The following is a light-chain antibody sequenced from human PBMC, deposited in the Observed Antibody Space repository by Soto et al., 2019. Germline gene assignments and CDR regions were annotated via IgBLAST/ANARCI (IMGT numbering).Light chain of an antibody. V-gene: IGLV2-11*01. J-gene: IGLJ1*01. Sequence: QSVLTQPASVSGSPGQSTTISCTGTSSNVGSYKLVSWYQQHPGKAPKLMIYDVTKRPSGVPDRFSGSKSDNTASLTISGLQADDEADYYCCSYAGNYSFVFGSGTKLTVL. CDR1: SSNVGSYKL. CDR3: CSYAGNYSFV. CDR2: DVT.